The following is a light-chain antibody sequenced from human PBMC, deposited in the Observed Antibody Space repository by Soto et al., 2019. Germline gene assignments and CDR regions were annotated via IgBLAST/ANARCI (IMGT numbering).Light chain of an antibody. Sequence: SYELTQPPSVSVSPGQTAGITCSGDKLGTKYACWYQQKPGQSPVLVIYQDTKRPSGIPERFAGSNSGNTATLTISGTQAMDEADYYCQAWDRSTVVFGGGTKLTVL. V-gene: IGLV3-1*01. J-gene: IGLJ2*01. CDR2: QDT. CDR1: KLGTKY. CDR3: QAWDRSTVV.